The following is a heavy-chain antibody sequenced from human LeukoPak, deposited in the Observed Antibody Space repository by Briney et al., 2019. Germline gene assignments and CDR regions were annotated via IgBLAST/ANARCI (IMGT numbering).Heavy chain of an antibody. D-gene: IGHD6-13*01. CDR1: GFTVSSNY. CDR2: INHSGST. Sequence: GSLRLSCAASGFTVSSNYMSWVRQPPGKGLEWIGEINHSGSTNYNPSLKSRVTISVDTSKNQFSLKLSSVTAADTAVYYCARRLYSSPAGFDYWGQGTLVTVSS. J-gene: IGHJ4*02. V-gene: IGHV4-34*01. CDR3: ARRLYSSPAGFDY.